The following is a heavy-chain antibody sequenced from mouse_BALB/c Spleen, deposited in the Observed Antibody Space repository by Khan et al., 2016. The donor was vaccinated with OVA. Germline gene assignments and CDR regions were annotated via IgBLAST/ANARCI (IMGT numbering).Heavy chain of an antibody. CDR3: ERDGNYWYIDV. CDR2: INPYTGEP. Sequence: QIQLVQSGPELKKPGETVKISCKASGYTFTNSGMNWVKQAPGKGLKWMGWINPYTGEPTYADDFKGRFAFSLETSASTASFQITNLKNEDMDTYCGERDGNYWYIDVWGAGTTVTVSS. J-gene: IGHJ1*01. V-gene: IGHV9-1*02. D-gene: IGHD2-1*01. CDR1: GYTFTNSG.